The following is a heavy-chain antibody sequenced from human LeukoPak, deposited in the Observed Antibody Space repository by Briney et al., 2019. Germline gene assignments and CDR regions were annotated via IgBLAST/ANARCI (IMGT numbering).Heavy chain of an antibody. CDR3: ARDLGIAAAGGPDY. CDR2: INPSGGST. V-gene: IGHV1-46*01. D-gene: IGHD6-13*01. Sequence: ASVKVSCRASGYTFTSYYMHWVRQAPGQGLEWMGIINPSGGSTSYAQKFQGRVTMTRDMPTSTIYMELSSLRSEDTAVYYCARDLGIAAAGGPDYWGQGTLVTVSS. J-gene: IGHJ4*02. CDR1: GYTFTSYY.